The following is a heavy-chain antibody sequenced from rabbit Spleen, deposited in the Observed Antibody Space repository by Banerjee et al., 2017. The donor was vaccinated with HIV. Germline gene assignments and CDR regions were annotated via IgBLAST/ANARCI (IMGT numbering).Heavy chain of an antibody. Sequence: QSLEESGGDLVKPGASLTLTCTASGVSFSSNYYMCWVRQAPGKGLEWIACIDSGSGGFTYFASWAKGRFTISKTSSTTVTLQMTSLTAADTATYFCARDSGSSFSSYGMDLWGPGPLVTVS. J-gene: IGHJ6*01. V-gene: IGHV1S40*01. CDR2: IDSGSGGFT. CDR1: GVSFSSNYY. D-gene: IGHD8-1*01. CDR3: ARDSGSSFSSYGMDL.